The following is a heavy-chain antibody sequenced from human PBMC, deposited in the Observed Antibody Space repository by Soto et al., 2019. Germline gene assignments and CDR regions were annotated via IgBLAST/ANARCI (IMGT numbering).Heavy chain of an antibody. CDR3: AREVGYCSSTSCYHQYGMDV. V-gene: IGHV1-8*01. Sequence: ASVKVSCKASGYTFTSYDINCVRQATGQGLEWMGWMNPNSGNTGYAQKFQGRVTMTRNTSISTAYMELSSLRSEDTAVYYCAREVGYCSSTSCYHQYGMDVWGQGTTVTVSS. CDR1: GYTFTSYD. CDR2: MNPNSGNT. J-gene: IGHJ6*02. D-gene: IGHD2-2*01.